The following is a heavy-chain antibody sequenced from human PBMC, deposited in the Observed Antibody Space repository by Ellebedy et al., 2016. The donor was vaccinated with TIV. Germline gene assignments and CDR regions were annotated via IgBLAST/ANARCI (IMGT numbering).Heavy chain of an antibody. CDR3: ARGSGWYYYYYMDV. J-gene: IGHJ6*03. CDR1: GFTFNTHA. Sequence: PGGSLRLSCVASGFTFNTHAMNWVRQAPGQGLEWVANIRQDGNEKFYLDSVKGRFTISKDKAKNSLYLQMDGLRAEDTAVYFCARGSGWYYYYYMDVWGKGTTVIVSS. V-gene: IGHV3-7*04. D-gene: IGHD6-19*01. CDR2: IRQDGNEK.